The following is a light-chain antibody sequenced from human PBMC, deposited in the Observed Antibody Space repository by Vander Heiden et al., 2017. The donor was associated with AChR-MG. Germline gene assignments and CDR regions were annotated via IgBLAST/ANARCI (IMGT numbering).Light chain of an antibody. Sequence: EIVLTQSPGTLSLSPGERATLSCRASQSVSSSYLAWYQQKPGQAPRLLIYAASSRATGIPDRFSGSGSGTDFTLTISRLEPEDSAVYYCQQYGSSPQTTFGQGTKLEIK. CDR1: QSVSSSY. V-gene: IGKV3-20*01. J-gene: IGKJ2*01. CDR3: QQYGSSPQTT. CDR2: AAS.